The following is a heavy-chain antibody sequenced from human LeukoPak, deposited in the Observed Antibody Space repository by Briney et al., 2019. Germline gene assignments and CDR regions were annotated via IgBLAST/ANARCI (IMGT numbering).Heavy chain of an antibody. V-gene: IGHV3-23*01. CDR3: ARRSGIAVAGAFDY. J-gene: IGHJ4*02. CDR1: GGSIISGNW. CDR2: ISGSGDST. Sequence: HPSETLSLTCAVSGGSIISGNWWRWVRQAPGKGLEWVSGISGSGDSTYYADSVKGRFTISRDNSKNTLYLQMNSLRAEDTAVYYCARRSGIAVAGAFDYWGQGTLVTVSS. D-gene: IGHD6-19*01.